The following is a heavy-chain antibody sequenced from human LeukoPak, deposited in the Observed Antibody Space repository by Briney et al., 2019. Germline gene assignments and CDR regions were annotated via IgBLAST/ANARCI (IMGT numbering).Heavy chain of an antibody. CDR1: GGSISSYY. J-gene: IGHJ4*02. V-gene: IGHV4-59*08. CDR2: IYYSGST. D-gene: IGHD3-22*01. Sequence: TSETLSLTCTVSGGSISSYYWSWIRQPPGKGPEWIGYIYYSGSTNYNPSLKSRVTISVDTSKNQFSLKLSSVTAADTAVYYCARQPSYYDSSGYYYDAFDYWGQGTLVTVSS. CDR3: ARQPSYYDSSGYYYDAFDY.